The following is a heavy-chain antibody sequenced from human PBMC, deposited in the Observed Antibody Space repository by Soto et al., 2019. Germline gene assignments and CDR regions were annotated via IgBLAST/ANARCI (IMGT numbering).Heavy chain of an antibody. J-gene: IGHJ4*02. Sequence: QVQLVESGGGVVQPGRSLRLSCAASGFTFSSYDMHWVRQAPGKGLEWVAVIWYDGSDKYYADSVKGRFTISRDNSKNTLYLQMNSLRGDDTAVYYCARDLRHLGESHTGYFDYWGPGTLVTVSS. CDR2: IWYDGSDK. D-gene: IGHD3-16*01. CDR3: ARDLRHLGESHTGYFDY. V-gene: IGHV3-33*01. CDR1: GFTFSSYD.